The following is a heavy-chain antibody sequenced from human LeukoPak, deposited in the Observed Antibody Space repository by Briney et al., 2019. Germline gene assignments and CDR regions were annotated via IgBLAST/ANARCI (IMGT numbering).Heavy chain of an antibody. CDR1: GGSFSGYY. V-gene: IGHV4-34*01. J-gene: IGHJ4*02. CDR2: INHSGST. Sequence: SETLPLTCAVYGGSFSGYYWSWIRQPPGKGLEWIGEINHSGSTNYNPSLESRVTISVDTSKNQFSLKLNSVTAADTAVYYCASYGSGNYYDLDYWGQGTLVTVSS. D-gene: IGHD3-10*01. CDR3: ASYGSGNYYDLDY.